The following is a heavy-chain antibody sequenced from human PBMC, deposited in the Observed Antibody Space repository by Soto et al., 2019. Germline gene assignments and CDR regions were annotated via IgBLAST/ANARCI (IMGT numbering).Heavy chain of an antibody. Sequence: EVQLLESGGDLIQPGGSLRLSCVASGLTFGSRAMSWVRQSPGEGLEWVSTITDTGGDAKCADSVRGRFAISRNYSKDTLCLQMGALRDRDSAIYFCVRGSKDSYPGSPIFDFWVRETLVTVSS. V-gene: IGHV3-23*01. CDR1: GLTFGSRA. D-gene: IGHD3-10*01. J-gene: IGHJ4*02. CDR3: VRGSKDSYPGSPIFDF. CDR2: ITDTGGDA.